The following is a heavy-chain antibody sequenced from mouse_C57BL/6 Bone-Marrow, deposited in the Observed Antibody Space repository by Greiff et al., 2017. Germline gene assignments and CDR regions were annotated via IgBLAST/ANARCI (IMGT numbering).Heavy chain of an antibody. CDR3: ARSGSASYGWCAY. CDR2: INPNNGGT. CDR1: GYTFTEYT. J-gene: IGHJ3*01. Sequence: VQLQQSGPELVKPGASVKISCKTSGYTFTEYTMHWVQQSHGKSLEWIGGINPNNGGTSYNQKFKGKATLTVDKSASTAYMELRSLTSEAAAVYYCARSGSASYGWCAYWGQGTLVTVSA. V-gene: IGHV1-18*01. D-gene: IGHD3-1*01.